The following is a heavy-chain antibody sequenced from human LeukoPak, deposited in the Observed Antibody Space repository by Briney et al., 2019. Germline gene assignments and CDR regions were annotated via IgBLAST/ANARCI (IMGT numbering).Heavy chain of an antibody. CDR2: ISYDGSNK. D-gene: IGHD3-3*01. V-gene: IGHV3-30*18. CDR1: GFTFSSYG. CDR3: AEDYDGYFDY. J-gene: IGHJ4*02. Sequence: GGSLRLSCAASGFTFSSYGMHWVRQAPGKGLEWVAVISYDGSNKYYADSVKGRFTISRDNSKNTLYLQMNSLRAEDTAVYYCAEDYDGYFDYWGQGTLVTVSS.